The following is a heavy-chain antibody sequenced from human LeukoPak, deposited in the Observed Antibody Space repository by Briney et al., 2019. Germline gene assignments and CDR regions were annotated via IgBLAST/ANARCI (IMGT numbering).Heavy chain of an antibody. J-gene: IGHJ4*02. V-gene: IGHV4-34*01. CDR3: ARARQWLRGGPFDY. Sequence: PSETLSLTCAVYGGSFSGYYWSWIRQPPGKGLEWIGEINHSGSTNYNPSLKSRVTISVDTSKNQFSLKLSSVTAADTAVYYCARARQWLRGGPFDYWGQGTLVTVSS. CDR1: GGSFSGYY. D-gene: IGHD6-19*01. CDR2: INHSGST.